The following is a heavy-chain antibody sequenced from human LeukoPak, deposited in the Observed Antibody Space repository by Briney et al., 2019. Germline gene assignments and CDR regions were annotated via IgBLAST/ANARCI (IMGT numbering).Heavy chain of an antibody. CDR3: AGVFKSEQWLVPGGY. CDR1: GYTFTSYG. CDR2: ISAYNGNT. Sequence: ASVKVSCKASGYTFTSYGISWVRQAPGQGLEWMGWISAYNGNTNYAQKLQGRVTMTTDTSTSTAYMELRSLRSDDTAVYYCAGVFKSEQWLVPGGYWGQGTLVTVSS. V-gene: IGHV1-18*01. J-gene: IGHJ4*02. D-gene: IGHD6-19*01.